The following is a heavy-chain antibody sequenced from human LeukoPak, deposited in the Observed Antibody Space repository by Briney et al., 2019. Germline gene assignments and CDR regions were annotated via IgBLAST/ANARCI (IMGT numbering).Heavy chain of an antibody. CDR1: GGSISSASYY. J-gene: IGHJ4*02. CDR2: VYTSGST. CDR3: ARHYVFVSGGSSFDY. V-gene: IGHV4-61*02. Sequence: SETLSLTCTVSGGSISSASYYWSWIRQPAGKGLEWIGRVYTSGSTNYNPSLKSRITISLDTSKNQFSLNLNSVTAADTAVYYCARHYVFVSGGSSFDYWGQGTLVTVSS. D-gene: IGHD3-16*01.